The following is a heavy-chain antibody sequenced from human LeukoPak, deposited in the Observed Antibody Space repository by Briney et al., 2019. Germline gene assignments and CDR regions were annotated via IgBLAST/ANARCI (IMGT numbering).Heavy chain of an antibody. Sequence: LRASVKVSCKASGYRFSDYTMNWVRQAPGQGLEWMGWSNTNTGTPSYAQGFTGRFVFSLDTSVTTAYLLITNLKTEDTAVYYCAREPVHGADAFDLWGQGTMVTVSS. CDR1: GYRFSDYT. J-gene: IGHJ3*01. V-gene: IGHV7-4-1*02. CDR3: AREPVHGADAFDL. D-gene: IGHD3-16*01. CDR2: SNTNTGTP.